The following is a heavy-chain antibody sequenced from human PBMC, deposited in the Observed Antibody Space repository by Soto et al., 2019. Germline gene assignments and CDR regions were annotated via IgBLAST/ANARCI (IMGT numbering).Heavy chain of an antibody. Sequence: SETLSLTCAVSGGSISSSNWWSWVRQPPGKGLEWIGYIYYSGSTYYNPSLKSRVTISVDTSKNQFSLKLSSVTAADTAAYYCARVVAASSGGFDWFDPWGQGTLVTVSS. CDR1: GGSISSSNW. CDR2: IYYSGST. D-gene: IGHD2-15*01. CDR3: ARVVAASSGGFDWFDP. J-gene: IGHJ5*02. V-gene: IGHV4-30-4*01.